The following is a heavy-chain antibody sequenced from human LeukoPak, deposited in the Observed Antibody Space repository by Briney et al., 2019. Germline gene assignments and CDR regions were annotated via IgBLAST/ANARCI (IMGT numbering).Heavy chain of an antibody. CDR3: ARDCSSTSCYRGYYGMDV. CDR1: GGSISSGDYY. CDR2: IYTSGST. V-gene: IGHV4-61*02. J-gene: IGHJ6*02. D-gene: IGHD2-2*02. Sequence: SQTLSLTCTVSGGSISSGDYYWSWIRQPAGKGLEWIGRIYTSGSTNYNPSLKSRVTMSVDTSKNQFSLKLSSVTAADTAVYYCARDCSSTSCYRGYYGMDVWGQGTTVTVSS.